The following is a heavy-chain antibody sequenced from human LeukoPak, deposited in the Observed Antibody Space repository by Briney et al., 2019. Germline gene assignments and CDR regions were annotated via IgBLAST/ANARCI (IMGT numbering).Heavy chain of an antibody. Sequence: ASVKVSCKASAYTFNNYLLHWVRQAPGQGLEWMGIVDPSGGSTDYAQKFQGRVTMTRDTFTSTVYMELSSLRSEDTAVYYCARDLGLRGVTNWFDPWGQGILVTVSS. CDR2: VDPSGGST. D-gene: IGHD3-10*01. V-gene: IGHV1-46*02. CDR3: ARDLGLRGVTNWFDP. J-gene: IGHJ5*02. CDR1: AYTFNNYL.